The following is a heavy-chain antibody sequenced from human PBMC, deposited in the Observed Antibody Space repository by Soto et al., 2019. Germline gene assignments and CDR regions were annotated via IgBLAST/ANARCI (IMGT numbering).Heavy chain of an antibody. CDR1: AYTFTSYA. CDR3: ARDAYCSGGSCYQYYYYYYGMDV. CDR2: INAGNGNT. V-gene: IGHV1-3*01. D-gene: IGHD2-15*01. J-gene: IGHJ6*02. Sequence: GASVKVSCKASAYTFTSYAMHWVRQAPGQRLEWMGWINAGNGNTKYSQKFQGRVTITRDTSASTAYMELSSLRSEDTAVYYCARDAYCSGGSCYQYYYYYYGMDVWGQGTTVTVSS.